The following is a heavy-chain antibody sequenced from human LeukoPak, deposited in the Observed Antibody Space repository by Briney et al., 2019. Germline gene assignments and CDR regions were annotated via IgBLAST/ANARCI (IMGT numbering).Heavy chain of an antibody. CDR3: ARDGYSSSWYDY. D-gene: IGHD6-13*01. CDR2: ISSNGGST. Sequence: GGSLRLSCAASGFTFSSYAMGWGGQAPGKGVEYVSAISSNGGSTYYANSVKGRFTISRDNSKNTLYLQMGSLRAEDMAVYYCARDGYSSSWYDYWGQGTLVTVSS. CDR1: GFTFSSYA. J-gene: IGHJ4*02. V-gene: IGHV3-64*01.